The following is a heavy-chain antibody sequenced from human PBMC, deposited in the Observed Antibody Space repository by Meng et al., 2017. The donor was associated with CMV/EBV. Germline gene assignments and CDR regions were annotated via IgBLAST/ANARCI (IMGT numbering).Heavy chain of an antibody. CDR2: INSDGSST. J-gene: IGHJ4*02. CDR3: ARGRVVVPAASLGY. CDR1: GFTFSSYW. D-gene: IGHD2-2*01. V-gene: IGHV3-74*01. Sequence: GESLKISCAASGFTFSSYWMHWVRQAPGKGLVWVSRINSDGSSTSYADSVKGRFTISRDNAKNTLYLQMNSLRAEDTAVYYCARGRVVVPAASLGYWGQGTLVPSPQ.